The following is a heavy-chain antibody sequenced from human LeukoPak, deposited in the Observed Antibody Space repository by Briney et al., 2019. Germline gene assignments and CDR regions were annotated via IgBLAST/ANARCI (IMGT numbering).Heavy chain of an antibody. V-gene: IGHV3-30*02. CDR1: GFIFSSYA. CDR3: AREQGIAVAGIYYYDYYMDV. Sequence: PGGSLRLSCAASGFIFSSYAMRWVRQAPGKGLEWVAFIRYVGSNKDYADSVKGRFTISRDNSKNTLYLQMNSLRAEDTAVYYCAREQGIAVAGIYYYDYYMDVWGKGTTVTVSS. D-gene: IGHD6-19*01. CDR2: IRYVGSNK. J-gene: IGHJ6*03.